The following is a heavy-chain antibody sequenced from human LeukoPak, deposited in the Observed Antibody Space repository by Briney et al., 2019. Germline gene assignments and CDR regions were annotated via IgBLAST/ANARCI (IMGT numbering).Heavy chain of an antibody. CDR2: IYYSGST. D-gene: IGHD3-22*01. J-gene: IGHJ4*02. CDR1: GGSISSSSYY. CDR3: ASSQDYYDSSGYYNFDY. Sequence: SETLSLTCTVSGGSISSSSYYWGGIRQPPGKGLEWIVSIYYSGSTYYNPSLKSRVTISVDTSKNQFSLKLSSVTAADTAVYYCASSQDYYDSSGYYNFDYWGQGTLVTVSS. V-gene: IGHV4-39*01.